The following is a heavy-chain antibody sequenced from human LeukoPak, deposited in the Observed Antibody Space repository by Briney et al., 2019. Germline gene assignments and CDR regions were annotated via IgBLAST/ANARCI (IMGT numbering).Heavy chain of an antibody. J-gene: IGHJ4*02. V-gene: IGHV3-11*04. CDR2: ISSSGSTI. CDR3: AKSHGYSYGFDY. CDR1: GFTFSDYY. D-gene: IGHD5-18*01. Sequence: GGSLRLSCAASGFTFSDYYMSWIRQAPGKGLEWVSYISSSGSTIYYADSVKGRFTISRDNSKNTLYLQMNSLRAEDTAVYYCAKSHGYSYGFDYWGQGTLVTVSS.